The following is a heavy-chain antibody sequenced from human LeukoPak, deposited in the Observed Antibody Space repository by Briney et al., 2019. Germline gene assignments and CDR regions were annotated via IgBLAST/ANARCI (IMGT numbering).Heavy chain of an antibody. CDR2: ISSSSSYI. J-gene: IGHJ4*02. V-gene: IGHV3-21*01. CDR3: ARATRIAVAGTGVVY. D-gene: IGHD6-19*01. Sequence: GGSLRLSCVASGFTFSSYSMKWVRQAPGKGLEWVSSISSSSSYIDYADSVKGRFTISRDNAKNSLYLQMNSLRAEDTAVYYCARATRIAVAGTGVVYWGQGTLVTVSS. CDR1: GFTFSSYS.